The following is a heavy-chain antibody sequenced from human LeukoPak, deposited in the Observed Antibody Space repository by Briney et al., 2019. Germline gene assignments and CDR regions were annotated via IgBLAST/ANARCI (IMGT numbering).Heavy chain of an antibody. CDR3: AKDRGGTTGPIDY. D-gene: IGHD1-1*01. V-gene: IGHV3-30-3*01. CDR1: GFTFSSYA. CDR2: ISYDGSNK. J-gene: IGHJ4*02. Sequence: GRSLRLSCAASGFTFSSYAMHWVRQAPGKGLEWVAVISYDGSNKYYADSVKGRFTISRDNSKNTLYLQMNSLRAEDTAVYYCAKDRGGTTGPIDYWGQGTLVTVSS.